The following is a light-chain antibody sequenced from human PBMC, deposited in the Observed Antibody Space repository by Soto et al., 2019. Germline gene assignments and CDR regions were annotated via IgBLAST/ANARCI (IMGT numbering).Light chain of an antibody. Sequence: QSVLTQLPSASGTPGQRVTISCSGSRSNIGNNLVYWYQQLPGTAPRLLISTYNQRPSGVPDRFSGSKSGTSASLAISGLRSEDEADCYCAAWDDSLSVWVFGGGTKLTVL. CDR2: TYN. J-gene: IGLJ3*02. CDR1: RSNIGNNL. CDR3: AAWDDSLSVWV. V-gene: IGLV1-47*02.